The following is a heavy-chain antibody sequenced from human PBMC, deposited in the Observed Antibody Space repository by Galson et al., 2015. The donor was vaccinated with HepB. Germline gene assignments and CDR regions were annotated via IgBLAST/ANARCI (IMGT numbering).Heavy chain of an antibody. CDR3: ASLAYSSGWYYFAH. CDR1: GYRSANFW. Sequence: QSGAEVKKPGESLRISCKASGYRSANFWITWVRHMPGQGLEYMGRIDPGDSDTNYSPSFQGHVSISADKSISTAYLQWSSLKTSDTAMYYCASLAYSSGWYYFAHWGQGTLVTVSS. J-gene: IGHJ4*02. V-gene: IGHV5-10-1*01. D-gene: IGHD6-19*01. CDR2: IDPGDSDT.